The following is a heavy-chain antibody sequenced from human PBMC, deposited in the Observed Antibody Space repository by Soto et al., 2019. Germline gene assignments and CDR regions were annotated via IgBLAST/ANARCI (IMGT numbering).Heavy chain of an antibody. CDR1: GFTFSSYA. V-gene: IGHV3-23*01. J-gene: IGHJ4*02. D-gene: IGHD1-1*01. Sequence: EVQLLESGRGLVQPGGSLRLSCAASGFTFSSYAMSWVRQAPGKGLEWVSVISGGGNRIYYADSVKGRFTISRDNSKNTLYLQMNSLRDEDTAIYYCAKEPRLERGDFDYWGQGTLVTVSS. CDR3: AKEPRLERGDFDY. CDR2: ISGGGNRI.